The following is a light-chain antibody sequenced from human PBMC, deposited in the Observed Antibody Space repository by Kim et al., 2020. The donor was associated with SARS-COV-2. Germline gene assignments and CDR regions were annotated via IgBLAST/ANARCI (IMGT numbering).Light chain of an antibody. V-gene: IGLV2-8*01. CDR3: SSYAGSNNLV. CDR1: SSDVGGYNY. Sequence: SFTISCTGPSSDVGGYNYVSWYQQHPGKAPKLMIYEVSKRPSGVPDRFSGSKSGNTASLTVSGLQAEDEADYYCSSYAGSNNLVFGGGTQLTVL. CDR2: EVS. J-gene: IGLJ2*01.